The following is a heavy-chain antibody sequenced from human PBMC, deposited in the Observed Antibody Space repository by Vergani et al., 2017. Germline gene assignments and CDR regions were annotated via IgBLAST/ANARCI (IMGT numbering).Heavy chain of an antibody. CDR2: IYSTGST. CDR1: GGSFNTYY. V-gene: IGHV4-59*13. CDR3: ARVMYRDEAATGYRLEGMDI. D-gene: IGHD6-25*01. J-gene: IGHJ6*02. Sequence: QVQLEESGPGLVKPSETLSLTCTVSGGSFNTYYWRWIRQSPGKGLEWIGYIYSTGSTNYNPSLNSRVTMSVDTSKNQFPLELRSVTAADTAVYFCARVMYRDEAATGYRLEGMDIWGQGTTVT.